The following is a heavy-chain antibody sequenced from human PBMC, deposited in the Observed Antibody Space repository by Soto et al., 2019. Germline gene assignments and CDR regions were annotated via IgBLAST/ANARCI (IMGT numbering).Heavy chain of an antibody. CDR2: IIPILGIA. D-gene: IGHD6-13*01. Sequence: QVQLVQSGAEVKKPVSSVKVSCKASGGTFSSYTISWVRQAPGQGLEWMGRIIPILGIANKAQKFQGRVTITADKSTSTAYMELSSLRSEDTAVYYCASVGIASADDDAVDIWGQGTMVTVSS. V-gene: IGHV1-69*02. CDR1: GGTFSSYT. CDR3: ASVGIASADDDAVDI. J-gene: IGHJ3*02.